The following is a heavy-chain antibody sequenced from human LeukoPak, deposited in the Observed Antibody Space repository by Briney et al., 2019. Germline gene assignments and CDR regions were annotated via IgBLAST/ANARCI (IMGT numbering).Heavy chain of an antibody. CDR1: GFTFGTHS. D-gene: IGHD3-10*01. CDR2: ISGSGDIT. J-gene: IGHJ4*02. Sequence: GGSLRLSCGASGFTFGTHSMTWVRQAPGKGLEYVSLISGSGDITYYAHSLKDRFTISRDNSRNTLYLQMHSLRAEDTAVYYCAARPGDLAVPFDYWGQGTLVTVSS. V-gene: IGHV3-23*01. CDR3: AARPGDLAVPFDY.